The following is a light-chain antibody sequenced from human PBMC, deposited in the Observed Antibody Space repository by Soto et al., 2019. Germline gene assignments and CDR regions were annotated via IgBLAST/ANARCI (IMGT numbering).Light chain of an antibody. V-gene: IGKV1-39*01. Sequence: DIQMTQSPSSLSASVGDRFTITCRASQSISSYLNRYQQKPGKAPKLLIYAASSLQSGVPSRFSGSGSGTDFTLTISSLQPEDFATYYCQQSYSTPPITFGQGTRLEIK. J-gene: IGKJ5*01. CDR3: QQSYSTPPIT. CDR1: QSISSY. CDR2: AAS.